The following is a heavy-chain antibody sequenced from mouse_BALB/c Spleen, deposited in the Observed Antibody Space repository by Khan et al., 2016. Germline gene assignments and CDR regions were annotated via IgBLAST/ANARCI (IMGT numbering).Heavy chain of an antibody. CDR3: ARDGNSFDY. V-gene: IGHV1S41*01. D-gene: IGHD2-1*01. CDR2: IAPGSDNT. J-gene: IGHJ2*01. Sequence: DLVKPGASVKLSCKASGYTFTSYWINWIKQRPGQGLEWIGRIAPGSDNTYYNEMFKGKATLTVDPSSSTAYIQLSSLSSEDSAVYFCARDGNSFDYWGQGTTLTVSS. CDR1: GYTFTSYW.